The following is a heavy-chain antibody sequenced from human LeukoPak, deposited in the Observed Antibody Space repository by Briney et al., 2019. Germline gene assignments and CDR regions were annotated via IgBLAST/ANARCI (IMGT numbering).Heavy chain of an antibody. V-gene: IGHV3-74*01. CDR1: GFTFSSYW. CDR3: ARGHGPITIFGVVIYPGDAFDI. D-gene: IGHD3-3*01. J-gene: IGHJ3*02. CDR2: INTDGSST. Sequence: GGSLRLSCAASGFTFSSYWMHWVRQAPGKGLVWVSRINTDGSSTSYADSVKGRFTISRDNAKNTLYLQMNSLRAEDTAVYYCARGHGPITIFGVVIYPGDAFDIWGQGTMVTVSS.